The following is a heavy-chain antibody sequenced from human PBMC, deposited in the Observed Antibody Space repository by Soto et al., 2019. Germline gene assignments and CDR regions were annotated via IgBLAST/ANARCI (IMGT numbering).Heavy chain of an antibody. CDR2: IYYSGST. Sequence: YWIGWIRQHPGKGLEWIGYIYYSGSTYYNPSLKSRVTISVDTSKNQFSLKLSSVTAADTAVYYCAREMYSGYEWDYYYGMDVWGQGTTVTVSS. CDR1: Y. D-gene: IGHD5-12*01. V-gene: IGHV4-31*02. J-gene: IGHJ6*02. CDR3: AREMYSGYEWDYYYGMDV.